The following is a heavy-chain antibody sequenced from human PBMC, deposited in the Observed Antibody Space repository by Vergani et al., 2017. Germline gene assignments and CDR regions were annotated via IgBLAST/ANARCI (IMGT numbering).Heavy chain of an antibody. V-gene: IGHV1-69*17. CDR1: GVTFSSYA. CDR2: IIPIFGIA. CDR3: ARESRYSSSWTKFYNWFDP. Sequence: QVQLVQSGAEVKKPGSSVKVSCKASGVTFSSYAISWVRQAPGQGLEWMGGIIPIFGIANYAQKFQGRVTITADKSTSTAYMELSSLRSEDTAVYYCARESRYSSSWTKFYNWFDPWGQGTLVTVSS. D-gene: IGHD6-13*01. J-gene: IGHJ5*02.